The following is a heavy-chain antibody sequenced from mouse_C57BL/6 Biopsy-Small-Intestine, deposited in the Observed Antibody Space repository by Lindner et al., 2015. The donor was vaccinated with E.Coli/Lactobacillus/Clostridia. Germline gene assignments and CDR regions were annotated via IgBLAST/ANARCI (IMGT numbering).Heavy chain of an antibody. CDR3: ARENFDYFDY. CDR1: GYTFTNYW. V-gene: IGHV1-63*01. J-gene: IGHJ2*01. CDR2: IYPGGGYT. Sequence: VQLQESGAELVRPGTSVKMSYKASGYTFTNYWIGWAKQRPGHGLEWIGDIYPGGGYTNYNEKFKGKATLTADKSSSTAYMQFSSLTSEDSAIYYCARENFDYFDYWGQGATLTVSA.